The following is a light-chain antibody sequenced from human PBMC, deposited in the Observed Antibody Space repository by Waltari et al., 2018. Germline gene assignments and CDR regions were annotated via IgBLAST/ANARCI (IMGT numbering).Light chain of an antibody. CDR3: YSTDSSGNRVV. V-gene: IGLV3-10*01. CDR1: ELPKKY. J-gene: IGLJ2*01. Sequence: SYALTQPPSVSVSPGQTARITCPGDELPKKYAYWDQQKSGQAPVLVIYEDSKRPSGIPERFSGSSSGTMATLTISGAQVEDEADYYCYSTDSSGNRVVFGGGTKLTVL. CDR2: EDS.